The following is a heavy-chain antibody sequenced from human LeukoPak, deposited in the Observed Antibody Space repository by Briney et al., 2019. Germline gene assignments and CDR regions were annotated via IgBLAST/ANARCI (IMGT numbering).Heavy chain of an antibody. CDR3: ARGKLAGITMTPSGNFDY. V-gene: IGHV4-59*01. CDR2: IYYSGST. CDR1: DGSISSYY. J-gene: IGHJ4*02. D-gene: IGHD3-22*01. Sequence: SETLSLTCTVSDGSISSYYWSWIRQPPGKGLEWIGYIYYSGSTNYNPSLTSRVTMSVDKSKNQFSLKLSSVTAADTAVYYCARGKLAGITMTPSGNFDYWGQGTLVTVSS.